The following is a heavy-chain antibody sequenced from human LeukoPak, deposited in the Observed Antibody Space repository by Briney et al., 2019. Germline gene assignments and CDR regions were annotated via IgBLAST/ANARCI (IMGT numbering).Heavy chain of an antibody. Sequence: GGSLRLSCAASGFTFSSYWMNWVRQAPGKGLEWVANIKQDGSERYYVDSVKGRFTISRDNAKNTLYLQMNSLRAEDTAVYYCAKDVLYGDYVNYFDYWGQGTLVTVSS. D-gene: IGHD4-17*01. CDR1: GFTFSSYW. V-gene: IGHV3-7*01. CDR2: IKQDGSER. CDR3: AKDVLYGDYVNYFDY. J-gene: IGHJ4*02.